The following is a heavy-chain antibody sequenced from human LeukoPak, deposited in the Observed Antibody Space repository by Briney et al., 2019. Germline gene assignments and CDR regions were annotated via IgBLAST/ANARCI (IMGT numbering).Heavy chain of an antibody. Sequence: SETLSLTCTVSGGSISSYYWSWIRQPPGKGLEWIGYIYYSGSTNYNPSLESRVTISVDTSKNQFSLKLSSVTAADTAVYYCARTSGDTIFGDIDYWGQGTLVTVSS. J-gene: IGHJ4*02. CDR3: ARTSGDTIFGDIDY. D-gene: IGHD3-3*01. CDR1: GGSISSYY. CDR2: IYYSGST. V-gene: IGHV4-59*01.